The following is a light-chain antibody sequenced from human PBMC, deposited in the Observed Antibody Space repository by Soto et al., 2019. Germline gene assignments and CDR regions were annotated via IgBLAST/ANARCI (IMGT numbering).Light chain of an antibody. V-gene: IGLV2-18*02. CDR2: EVS. J-gene: IGLJ3*02. Sequence: QSALTQPPSVSGSPGQSVTISCTGASGDIGNYNRVSWYQQSPGTAPKPMIFEVSNRPSGVPDRFSGSKSGNTASLTISGLQAEDEADYYCSSFTSSNTWVFGGGPKVTVL. CDR1: SGDIGNYNR. CDR3: SSFTSSNTWV.